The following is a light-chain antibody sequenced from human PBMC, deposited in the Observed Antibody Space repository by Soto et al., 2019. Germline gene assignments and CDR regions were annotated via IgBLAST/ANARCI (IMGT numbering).Light chain of an antibody. CDR1: SSDVGGYNY. CDR3: GSYTSSNTLV. J-gene: IGLJ1*01. CDR2: EVT. V-gene: IGLV2-14*03. Sequence: QSVLTQPASVSGSPGQSITISCTGTSSDVGGYNYVSWYQQHTGQAPTLLIYEVTYRPSGVSNRFSGSKSGNTASLTISGLQAEDEADYFCGSYTSSNTLVFGTGTKLTVL.